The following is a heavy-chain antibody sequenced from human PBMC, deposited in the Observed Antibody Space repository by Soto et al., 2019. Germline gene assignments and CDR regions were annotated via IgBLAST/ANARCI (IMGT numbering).Heavy chain of an antibody. CDR3: GSWDYYGSGSQS. CDR1: GFTFSDYY. D-gene: IGHD3-10*01. CDR2: ISSSGSTI. V-gene: IGHV3-11*01. J-gene: IGHJ4*02. Sequence: GGSLRLSCAASGFTFSDYYMSWIRQAPGKGLEWVSYISSSGSTIYYADSVKGRFTISRDNAKNSLYLQMNSLGAEDTAVYYCGSWDYYGSGSQSWGQGTLVTVSS.